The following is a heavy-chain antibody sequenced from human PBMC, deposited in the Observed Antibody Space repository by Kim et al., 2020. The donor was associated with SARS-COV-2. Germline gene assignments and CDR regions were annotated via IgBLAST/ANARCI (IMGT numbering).Heavy chain of an antibody. CDR3: ARDPVHRWFGDPTYTFDY. CDR2: ISSSGSTI. Sequence: GGSLRLSCAASGFTFSSYEMNWVRQAPRKGLEWVSYISSSGSTIYYADSVKGRFTISRDNAKNSLYLQMNSLRAEDTAVYYCARDPVHRWFGDPTYTFDYWGQGTLVTVSS. V-gene: IGHV3-48*03. D-gene: IGHD3-10*01. J-gene: IGHJ4*02. CDR1: GFTFSSYE.